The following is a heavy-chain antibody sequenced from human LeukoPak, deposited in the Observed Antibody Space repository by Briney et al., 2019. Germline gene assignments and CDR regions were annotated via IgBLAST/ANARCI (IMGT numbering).Heavy chain of an antibody. CDR1: GYTFSGYY. CDR2: IIPILGIA. D-gene: IGHD3-9*01. CDR3: GQILADDIGLDV. J-gene: IGHJ6*02. V-gene: IGHV1-69*02. Sequence: SVRVSCKASGYTFSGYYIHWVRQAPGQVLVWMGRIIPILGIANYAQKFQGRVTITADKSTSTAYMELSSLRSEDTAVYYCGQILADDIGLDVWGQGTTVTVSS.